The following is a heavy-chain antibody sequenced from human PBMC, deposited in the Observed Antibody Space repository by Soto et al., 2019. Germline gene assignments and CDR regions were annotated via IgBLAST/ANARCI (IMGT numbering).Heavy chain of an antibody. CDR3: ARGGLYSAFDY. D-gene: IGHD2-2*02. J-gene: IGHJ4*02. Sequence: ASETLSLTCAVYGGSFSGYYWSWIRQPPGKGLEWIGEINHSGSTNYNPSLKSRVTISVDTSKNQFSLKLSSVTAADTAVYYCARGGLYSAFDYWGQGTRVTVSS. CDR2: INHSGST. V-gene: IGHV4-34*01. CDR1: GGSFSGYY.